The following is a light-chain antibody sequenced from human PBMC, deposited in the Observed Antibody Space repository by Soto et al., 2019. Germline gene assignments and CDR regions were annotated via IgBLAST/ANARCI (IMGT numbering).Light chain of an antibody. CDR2: DDD. Sequence: QSVLTQPPSASGTPGQRVTISCSGSSSNIGSNHVHWYQQLPGTAPKLLIYDDDKRPSGIPDRFSGSKSGTSATLGITGFQTGDEADYYCGSWDSSLSAYVFGTGTKVTVL. CDR3: GSWDSSLSAYV. V-gene: IGLV1-51*01. CDR1: SSNIGSNH. J-gene: IGLJ1*01.